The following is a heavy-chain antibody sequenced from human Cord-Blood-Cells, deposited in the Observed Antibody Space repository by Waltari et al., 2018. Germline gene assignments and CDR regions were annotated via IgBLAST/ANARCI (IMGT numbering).Heavy chain of an antibody. Sequence: QVQLQQWGAGLLKPSETLSLTCAVYGGSFSGYYWSWIRQPPGKGLEWIGEINHSGSTNYNPSLKGRVTISVDTSKNQFSLELSSVTAADTAVYYCARLYYFDYWGQGTLVTVSS. V-gene: IGHV4-34*01. J-gene: IGHJ4*02. CDR2: INHSGST. CDR1: GGSFSGYY. CDR3: ARLYYFDY.